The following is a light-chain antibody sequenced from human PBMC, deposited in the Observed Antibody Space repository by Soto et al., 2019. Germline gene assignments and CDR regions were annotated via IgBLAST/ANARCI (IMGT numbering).Light chain of an antibody. Sequence: EILFTQSPGTLSLSPGERATLSCRAIQSVSSSYLAWYQQKPGQAPRLLIYGASSRATGIPDRFSGSGSGTDFTLTISRLEPEDFAVYYCQQYGSSRTFGQGTKVDIK. V-gene: IGKV3-20*01. J-gene: IGKJ1*01. CDR1: QSVSSSY. CDR3: QQYGSSRT. CDR2: GAS.